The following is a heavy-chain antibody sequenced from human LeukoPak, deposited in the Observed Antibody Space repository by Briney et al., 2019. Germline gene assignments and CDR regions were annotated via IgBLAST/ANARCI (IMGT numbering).Heavy chain of an antibody. CDR3: ARIHDYSNYFHWYFDL. V-gene: IGHV3-23*01. CDR1: GFTFRNYA. D-gene: IGHD4-11*01. Sequence: PGGSLRLSCAASGFTFRNYAMTWVRQAPGKGLEWVSALTGSGDNTYYADSVKGRFTISRDNSKNTLFLQRTSLRAEDTALYYCARIHDYSNYFHWYFDLWGRGTLVTVSS. J-gene: IGHJ2*01. CDR2: LTGSGDNT.